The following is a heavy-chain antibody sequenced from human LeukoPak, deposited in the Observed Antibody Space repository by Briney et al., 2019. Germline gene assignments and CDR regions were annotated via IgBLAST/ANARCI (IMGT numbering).Heavy chain of an antibody. Sequence: GGSLRLSCAASGFTFSSYAMHWVRQAPGKGLEWVATTSFDVSNKYYADSVKGRFTISRDNSKNTLYLQMNSLRTEDTAVYFCARGYCTSTSCYNDYWGQGTLVTVSS. D-gene: IGHD2-2*02. J-gene: IGHJ4*02. CDR2: TSFDVSNK. CDR3: ARGYCTSTSCYNDY. CDR1: GFTFSSYA. V-gene: IGHV3-30*04.